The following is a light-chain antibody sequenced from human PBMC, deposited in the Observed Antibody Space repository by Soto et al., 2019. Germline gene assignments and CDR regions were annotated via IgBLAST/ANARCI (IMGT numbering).Light chain of an antibody. CDR2: END. CDR1: SGSIATNY. CDR3: QSYQNINHAVV. Sequence: NFMLTQPHSVSESPGKTVTITCTRSSGSIATNYVQWYQQRPGSVPTTVIYENDQRPSGVPDRFSGSIDSSSNSASLSISGLKTEDEADYHCQSYQNINHAVVFGGGTKVTVL. J-gene: IGLJ2*01. V-gene: IGLV6-57*03.